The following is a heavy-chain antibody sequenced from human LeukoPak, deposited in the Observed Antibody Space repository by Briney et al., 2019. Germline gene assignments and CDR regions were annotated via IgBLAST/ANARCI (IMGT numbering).Heavy chain of an antibody. V-gene: IGHV1-69*04. CDR3: ARELSRDGYIPHAFDI. J-gene: IGHJ3*02. D-gene: IGHD5-12*01. CDR2: IIPILGIA. Sequence: SVKVSCKASGGTFSSYAISWVRQAPGQGLEWMGRIIPILGIANYAQKFQGRVTITADKSTSTAYMELSSLRSEDAAVYYCARELSRDGYIPHAFDIWGQGTMVTVSS. CDR1: GGTFSSYA.